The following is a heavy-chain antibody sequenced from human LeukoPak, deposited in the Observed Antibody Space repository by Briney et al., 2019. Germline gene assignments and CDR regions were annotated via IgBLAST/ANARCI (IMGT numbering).Heavy chain of an antibody. CDR1: GGSISSSSYY. CDR3: ARHQYTVTTNYDCAYTGV. CDR2: IYYSGST. D-gene: IGHD4-11*01. Sequence: SETLSLTCTVSGGSISSSSYYWGWIRQPPGKGLEWIGSIYYSGSTYYSPSLKSRVTISVDTSKNQFSLKLSSVTAAETAVYYCARHQYTVTTNYDCAYTGVWGNGKTVTVSS. V-gene: IGHV4-39*01. J-gene: IGHJ6*03.